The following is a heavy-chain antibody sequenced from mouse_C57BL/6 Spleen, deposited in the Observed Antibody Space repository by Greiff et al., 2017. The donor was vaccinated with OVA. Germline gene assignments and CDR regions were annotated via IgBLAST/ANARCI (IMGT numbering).Heavy chain of an antibody. CDR3: ATYSNYVGGFAY. D-gene: IGHD2-5*01. CDR1: GYTFTSYW. Sequence: VQLQQPGAELVRPGSSVKLSCKASGYTFTSYWMDWVKQRPGQGLEWIGNIYPSDSETHYNQKFKDKATLTVDKSSSTAYMQLSSLTSEDSAVYYCATYSNYVGGFAYWGQGTLVTVSA. CDR2: IYPSDSET. J-gene: IGHJ3*01. V-gene: IGHV1-61*01.